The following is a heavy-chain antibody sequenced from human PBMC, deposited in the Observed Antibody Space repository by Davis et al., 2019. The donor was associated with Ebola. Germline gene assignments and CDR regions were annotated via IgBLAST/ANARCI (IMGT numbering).Heavy chain of an antibody. J-gene: IGHJ4*02. CDR2: ISSSSSTI. D-gene: IGHD4-17*01. CDR1: GFTFSSYA. CDR3: VRAYYGASY. Sequence: GESLKISCAASGFTFSSYAMHWVRQAPGKGLEWVSYISSSSSTIYYADSVKGRFTISRDNAKNSLYLQMNSLRAEDTAVYYCVRAYYGASYWGQGTLVTVSS. V-gene: IGHV3-48*01.